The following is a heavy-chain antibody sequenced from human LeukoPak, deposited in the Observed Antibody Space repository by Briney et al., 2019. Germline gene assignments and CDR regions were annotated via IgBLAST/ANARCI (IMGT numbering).Heavy chain of an antibody. CDR1: GFTFDDYA. D-gene: IGHD5-24*01. J-gene: IGHJ4*02. V-gene: IGHV3-9*01. CDR2: ISWNSGSI. Sequence: PGGSLRLSCAASGFTFDDYAMHWVRHAPGKGLEWVSGISWNSGSIGYADSVKGRFTISRDNAKNSLYLQMNSLRAEDTALYYCATDGYTMTDYWGQGTLVTVSS. CDR3: ATDGYTMTDY.